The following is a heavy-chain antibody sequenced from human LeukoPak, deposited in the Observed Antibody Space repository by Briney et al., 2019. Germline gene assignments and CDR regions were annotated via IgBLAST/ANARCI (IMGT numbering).Heavy chain of an antibody. D-gene: IGHD6-13*01. J-gene: IGHJ3*02. CDR1: GGSISSYY. V-gene: IGHV4-4*07. CDR3: ARGAAAAGTWGAFDI. Sequence: SETLSLTCTVSGGSISSYYWSWTRQPAGKGLEWIGRIYTSGSTNYNPSLKSRVTMSVDTSKNQFSLKLSSVTAADTAVYYCARGAAAAGTWGAFDIWGQGTMVTVSS. CDR2: IYTSGST.